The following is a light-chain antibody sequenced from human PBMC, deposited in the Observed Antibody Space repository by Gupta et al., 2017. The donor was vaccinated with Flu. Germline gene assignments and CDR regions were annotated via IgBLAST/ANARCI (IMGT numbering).Light chain of an antibody. J-gene: IGLJ3*02. V-gene: IGLV2-23*01. CDR1: SSDVGSYNL. CDR3: CSYTGSSTLV. CDR2: EDS. Sequence: QSALTQPASVSGSPGQSITISCTGTSSDVGSYNLVSWYQQYPGKAPKFMIYEDSKRPSGVSNRFSGSKSGNTASLTISGLQAEDEADYYCCSYTGSSTLVFGGGTKLTVL.